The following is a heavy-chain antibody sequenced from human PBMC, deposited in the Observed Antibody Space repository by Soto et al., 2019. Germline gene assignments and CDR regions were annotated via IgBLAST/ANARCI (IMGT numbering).Heavy chain of an antibody. CDR3: ASSTYYDILTGSYYYYAMDV. Sequence: GGSLRLSCAASGFTVGSNYMSWVRQAPGKGMEWVSVIYSEGTPYYADSVKGRFTISRENSNNTLYLHMNNLRAEDTAVYYCASSTYYDILTGSYYYYAMDVWGQGTTVTVSS. D-gene: IGHD3-9*01. CDR2: IYSEGTP. J-gene: IGHJ6*02. V-gene: IGHV3-53*01. CDR1: GFTVGSNY.